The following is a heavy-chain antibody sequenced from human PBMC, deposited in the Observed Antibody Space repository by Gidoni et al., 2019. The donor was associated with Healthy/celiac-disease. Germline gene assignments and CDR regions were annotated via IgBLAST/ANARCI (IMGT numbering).Heavy chain of an antibody. Sequence: QVQLVESGGGVVQPGRSLRLSCAASGFTFSSYGMHWVRQAPGKGLEWVAVISYDGSNKYYADSVKGRFTISRDNSKNTLYLQMNSLRAEDTAVYYCAKALEDCSSTSCYLYYYYGMDVWGQGTTVTVSS. V-gene: IGHV3-30*18. D-gene: IGHD2-2*01. CDR3: AKALEDCSSTSCYLYYYYGMDV. CDR1: GFTFSSYG. J-gene: IGHJ6*02. CDR2: ISYDGSNK.